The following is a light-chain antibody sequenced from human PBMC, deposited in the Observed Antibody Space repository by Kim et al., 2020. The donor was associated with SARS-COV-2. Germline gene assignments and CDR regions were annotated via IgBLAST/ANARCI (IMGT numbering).Light chain of an antibody. Sequence: DIQMTQSPSSLSASVGDRVTITCRTSQSISSHLNWYHQKPGRAPKLLISAASTLQGGVPSRFSVSGSETDFTLTISSLQPEDFATYFCQQSYITPCTFGPGTKVDIK. V-gene: IGKV1-39*01. CDR2: AAS. J-gene: IGKJ3*01. CDR1: QSISSH. CDR3: QQSYITPCT.